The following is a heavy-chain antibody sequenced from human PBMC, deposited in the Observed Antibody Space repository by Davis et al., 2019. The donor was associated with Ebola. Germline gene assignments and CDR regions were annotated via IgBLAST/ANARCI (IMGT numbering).Heavy chain of an antibody. CDR3: ARGPTRYYFDN. CDR2: IYYSGST. J-gene: IGHJ4*02. V-gene: IGHV4-59*08. CDR1: DGSISSYY. Sequence: MPSETLSLTCTVSDGSISSYYWSWIRQPPGKGLDWIGYIYYSGSTNYNPSLKSRVSISIDTSKKQFSLKLTSVTAADTAVYYCARGPTRYYFDNWGQGTLVTVSP.